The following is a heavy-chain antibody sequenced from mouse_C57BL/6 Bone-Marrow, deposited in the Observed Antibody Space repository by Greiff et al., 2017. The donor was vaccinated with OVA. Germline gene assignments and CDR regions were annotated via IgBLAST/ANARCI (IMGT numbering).Heavy chain of an antibody. CDR2: ISNGGGST. J-gene: IGHJ3*01. V-gene: IGHV5-12*01. CDR1: GFTFSDYY. Sequence: EVQLVESGPGLVQPGGSLKLSCAASGFTFSDYYMYWVRQTPEKSLEWVGYISNGGGSTYYPDTVKGRFTISRDNATNTLYLQMRRLKSEDAAMYYCARNDGYGGIFAYWGQGTLVTVSA. D-gene: IGHD1-1*01. CDR3: ARNDGYGGIFAY.